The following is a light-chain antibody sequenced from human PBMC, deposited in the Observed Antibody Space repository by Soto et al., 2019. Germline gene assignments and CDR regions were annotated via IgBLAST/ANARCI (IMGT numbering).Light chain of an antibody. CDR3: QQYVGSPRT. CDR2: GAS. V-gene: IGKV3-20*01. J-gene: IGKJ1*01. CDR1: QSVSSS. Sequence: EIVLTQSPGTLSLSPGEGATLSCRASQSVSSSLAWYQQKRGQAPRLLIHGASSRATGIPDRFSGSGSGTDFTLTISRLEPEDFAVYYCQQYVGSPRTFGQGTKVEVK.